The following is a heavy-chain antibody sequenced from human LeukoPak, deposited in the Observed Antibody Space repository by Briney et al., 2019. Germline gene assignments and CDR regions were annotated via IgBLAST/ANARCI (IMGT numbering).Heavy chain of an antibody. CDR3: ARESAYYGSGKRY. J-gene: IGHJ4*02. V-gene: IGHV4-34*01. Sequence: SETLSLTCAVYGGSFSGYYWSWIRQPPGKGLEWIGEINHSGSTNYNPSLKSRATISVDTSKNQFSLKLSSVTAADTAVYYCARESAYYGSGKRYWGQGTLVTVSS. CDR2: INHSGST. CDR1: GGSFSGYY. D-gene: IGHD3-10*01.